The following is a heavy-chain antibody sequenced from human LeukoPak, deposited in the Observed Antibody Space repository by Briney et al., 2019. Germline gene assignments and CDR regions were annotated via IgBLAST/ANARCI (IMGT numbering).Heavy chain of an antibody. CDR2: IRGNGRDT. Sequence: GGSLRLSCAASGFTFSAYAMNWVRQSPERGLEWVSAIRGNGRDTLYADPVKGRFTISRDNSRSTLYLQMNSLRAEDTAVYYCARAPDGSGWYEFADWGQGTLVTVSS. CDR1: GFTFSAYA. V-gene: IGHV3-23*01. D-gene: IGHD6-19*01. CDR3: ARAPDGSGWYEFAD. J-gene: IGHJ4*02.